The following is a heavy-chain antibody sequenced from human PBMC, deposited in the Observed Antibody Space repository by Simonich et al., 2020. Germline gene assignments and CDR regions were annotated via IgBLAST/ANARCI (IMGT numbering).Heavy chain of an antibody. D-gene: IGHD2-15*01. V-gene: IGHV1-8*03. CDR2: MNPNSGNT. CDR1: GYTFTSYD. Sequence: QVQLVQSGAEVKKPGASVKVSCKASGYTFTSYDIHWVRQATGHRLEWMGWMNPNSGNTGYAQKFQDRVTITRNTSISTADMELSSLSAEDTAVYYCARGRGGMSRGYVDYWGQGTLVTVSS. CDR3: ARGRGGMSRGYVDY. J-gene: IGHJ4*02.